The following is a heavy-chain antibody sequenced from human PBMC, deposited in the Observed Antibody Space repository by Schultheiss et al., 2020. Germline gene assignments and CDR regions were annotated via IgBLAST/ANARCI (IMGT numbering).Heavy chain of an antibody. CDR2: IDYSGST. CDR1: GGSISSYY. V-gene: IGHV4-59*08. J-gene: IGHJ4*02. D-gene: IGHD4-17*01. CDR3: ARHDYGDYVRFPDY. Sequence: SQTLSLTCTVSGGSISSYYWSWIRQPPGKGLEWIGYIDYSGSTYYNPSLKSRVTISVDTSKNQFSLKLSSVTAADTAVYYCARHDYGDYVRFPDYWGQGTLVTVSS.